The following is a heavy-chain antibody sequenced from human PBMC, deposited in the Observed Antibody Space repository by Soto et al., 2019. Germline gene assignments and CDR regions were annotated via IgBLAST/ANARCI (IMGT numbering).Heavy chain of an antibody. Sequence: SETLSLTCAVYRGSFSGYYWSWIRQPPGKGLEWIGEINHSGSTNYNPSLKSRVTISVDTSKNQFSLKLSSVTAADTAVYYCARGYYGSGSYLVYFQHWGQGTLVTVSS. V-gene: IGHV4-34*01. CDR2: INHSGST. CDR3: ARGYYGSGSYLVYFQH. CDR1: RGSFSGYY. D-gene: IGHD3-10*01. J-gene: IGHJ1*01.